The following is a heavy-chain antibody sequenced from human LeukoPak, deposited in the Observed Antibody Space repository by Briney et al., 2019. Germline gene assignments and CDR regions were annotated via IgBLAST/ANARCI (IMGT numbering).Heavy chain of an antibody. CDR3: ARGITATSGIFGAC. J-gene: IGHJ4*02. CDR1: GFTFSSHS. CDR2: ISSSSSNI. Sequence: EGSLRLSCAASGFTFSSHSMNWVRQAPGKGLEWLSYISSSSSNIYYADSVKGRFTVSRDNAKNSLYLQMSSRRDEDTAVYYCARGITATSGIFGACWGQGTLVTVSS. V-gene: IGHV3-48*02. D-gene: IGHD6-13*01.